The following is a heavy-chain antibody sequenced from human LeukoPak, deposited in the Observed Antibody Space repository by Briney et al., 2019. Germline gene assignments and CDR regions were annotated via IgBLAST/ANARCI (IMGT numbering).Heavy chain of an antibody. Sequence: GGSLRLSCAASGFTFSDYYMSWIRQAPGKGLEWVSYISSSGSTIYYADSVKGRFTISRDNAKNSLYLQMNSLRAEDTAVYYCAREISSSWTNFDYWGQGTLVTVSS. D-gene: IGHD6-13*01. CDR1: GFTFSDYY. CDR2: ISSSGSTI. J-gene: IGHJ4*02. CDR3: AREISSSWTNFDY. V-gene: IGHV3-11*04.